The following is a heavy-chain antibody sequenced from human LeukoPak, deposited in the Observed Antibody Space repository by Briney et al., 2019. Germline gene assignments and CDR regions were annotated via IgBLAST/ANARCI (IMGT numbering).Heavy chain of an antibody. CDR3: ATHSSDYGDYTIEY. CDR2: ISSSGSTI. D-gene: IGHD4-17*01. Sequence: GGSLRLSCAASGFTFSDYYMSWIRQAPGKGLEWVSYISSSGSTIYYADSVKGRFTISRDNAKSSLYLQMNSLRAEDTAVYYCATHSSDYGDYTIEYWGQGTLVTVSS. V-gene: IGHV3-11*01. J-gene: IGHJ4*02. CDR1: GFTFSDYY.